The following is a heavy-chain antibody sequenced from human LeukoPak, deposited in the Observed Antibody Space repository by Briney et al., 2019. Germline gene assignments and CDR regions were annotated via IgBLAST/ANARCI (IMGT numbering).Heavy chain of an antibody. CDR3: ASSYDWFTPDY. CDR2: INPNSGGT. J-gene: IGHJ4*02. D-gene: IGHD3-9*01. CDR1: GYTFTSYG. V-gene: IGHV1-2*02. Sequence: ASVKVSCKASGYTFTSYGISWVRQAPGQGLEWMGWINPNSGGTNYAQKFQGRVTMTRDTSISTAYMELSRLRSDDTAVYYCASSYDWFTPDYWGQGTLVTVSS.